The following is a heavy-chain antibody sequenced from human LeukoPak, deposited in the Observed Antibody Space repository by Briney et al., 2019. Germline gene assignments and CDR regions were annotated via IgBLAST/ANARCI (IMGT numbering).Heavy chain of an antibody. CDR2: INHSGST. V-gene: IGHV4-34*01. J-gene: IGHJ6*02. CDR1: GGSFSGYY. Sequence: SETLSLTCAVYGGSFSGYYWSWIRQRPGKGLEWIGEINHSGSTNYNPSLKSRVTISVDTSKNQFSLKLSSVTAADTAVYYCARPNQSPYYYGMDVWGQGTTVTVSS. CDR3: ARPNQSPYYYGMDV.